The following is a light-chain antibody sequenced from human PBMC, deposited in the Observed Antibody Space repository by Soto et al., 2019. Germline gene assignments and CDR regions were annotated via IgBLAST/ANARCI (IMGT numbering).Light chain of an antibody. CDR3: QQYNHWPPIT. J-gene: IGKJ5*01. Sequence: EVMMTQSPATLSVSPVERATLSCRASQSVNSNLAWYQQKPGQAPRLLIYGASTRATGIPARFSGSGSGTEFTLTISSPQSEDFAMYYCQQYNHWPPITFGQGTRLEIK. V-gene: IGKV3D-15*01. CDR1: QSVNSN. CDR2: GAS.